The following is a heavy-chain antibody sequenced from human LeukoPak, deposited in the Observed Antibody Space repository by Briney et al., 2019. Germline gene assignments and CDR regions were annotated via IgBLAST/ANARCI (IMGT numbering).Heavy chain of an antibody. V-gene: IGHV1-2*02. J-gene: IGHJ4*02. CDR2: INPSRGGT. CDR3: ARDFGASSVWNRGSGY. Sequence: ASVKVSCKASGYTFTGHYVHWVRQAPGQGLEWMGWINPSRGGTIYAQNYGQKFQGRVTMTRDTSISTAYMELSRLRSDDTAVYYCARDFGASSVWNRGSGYWGQGTLVTVSS. CDR1: GYTFTGHY. D-gene: IGHD6-19*01.